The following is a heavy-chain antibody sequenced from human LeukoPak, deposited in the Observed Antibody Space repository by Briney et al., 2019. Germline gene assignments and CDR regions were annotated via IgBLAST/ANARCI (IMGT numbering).Heavy chain of an antibody. CDR3: ARVSRYNWNYGVFDS. CDR2: ISSSGSTI. D-gene: IGHD1-7*01. J-gene: IGHJ4*02. CDR1: GFTFSSYE. V-gene: IGHV3-48*03. Sequence: GGSLRLSCAASGFTFSSYEMNWVRQAPGKGLEWVSYISSSGSTIYYADSVKGRFTISRDNAKNSLYLQMNSLRAEDTTVYYCARVSRYNWNYGVFDSWGQGTLVTVSS.